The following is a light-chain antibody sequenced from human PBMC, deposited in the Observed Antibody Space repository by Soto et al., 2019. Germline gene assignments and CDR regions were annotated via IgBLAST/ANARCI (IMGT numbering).Light chain of an antibody. V-gene: IGKV1-5*01. CDR3: QQYNSYLYT. CDR2: DAS. Sequence: DIQMTQSPSTLSASVGDRVTITCRASQSISSWLAWYQQKPGKAPKLLIYDASSLESGVPSRFSGSGSGTEFTLTISSLQPDDFATYYCQQYNSYLYTFGQGPRWISN. J-gene: IGKJ2*01. CDR1: QSISSW.